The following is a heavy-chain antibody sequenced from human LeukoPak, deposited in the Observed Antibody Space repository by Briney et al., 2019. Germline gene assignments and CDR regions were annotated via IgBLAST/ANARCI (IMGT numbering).Heavy chain of an antibody. CDR3: ATESSGWYGGFDP. Sequence: EASVTVSCKASGFTFTSSAMQWVRQARGQRLAWIGWIVVGSGNTNYAQKFQERVTITRDMSTSTAYMELSSLRSEDTAVYYCATESSGWYGGFDPWGQGTLVTVSS. D-gene: IGHD6-19*01. CDR2: IVVGSGNT. J-gene: IGHJ5*02. V-gene: IGHV1-58*02. CDR1: GFTFTSSA.